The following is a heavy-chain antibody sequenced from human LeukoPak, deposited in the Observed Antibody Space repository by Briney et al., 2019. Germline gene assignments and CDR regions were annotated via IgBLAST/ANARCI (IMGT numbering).Heavy chain of an antibody. D-gene: IGHD3-3*01. V-gene: IGHV4-39*01. CDR2: IYYSGST. Sequence: SETLSLTCTVSGGSISSSSYYWGWIRQPPGKGLEWIGNIYYSGSTFYNPSLKGRVTISVDTSKNHFSLKLGSVTAADTAVYYCARQRGGGYWYFDLWGRGTLVTVSS. CDR3: ARQRGGGYWYFDL. CDR1: GGSISSSSYY. J-gene: IGHJ2*01.